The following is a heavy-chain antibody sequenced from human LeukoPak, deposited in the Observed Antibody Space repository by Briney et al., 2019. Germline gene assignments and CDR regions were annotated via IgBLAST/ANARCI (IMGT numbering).Heavy chain of an antibody. CDR2: INPNSGGT. CDR1: GYTFTGYY. J-gene: IGHJ4*02. D-gene: IGHD1-7*01. CDR3: ARVRAITGTTPVGY. Sequence: ASVEVSCKASGYTFTGYYMHWVRQAPGQGLEWMGWINPNSGGTNYAQKFQGRVTMTRDTSISTAYMELSRLRSDDTAVYYCARVRAITGTTPVGYWGQGTLVTVSS. V-gene: IGHV1-2*02.